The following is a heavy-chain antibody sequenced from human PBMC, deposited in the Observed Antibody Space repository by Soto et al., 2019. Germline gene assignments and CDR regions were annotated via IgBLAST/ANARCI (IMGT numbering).Heavy chain of an antibody. CDR2: ISAYNGNA. J-gene: IGHJ4*02. CDR1: GYTCTSYG. CDR3: ARAFEYLDSFDY. Sequence: ASVKASCKASGYTCTSYGISWVRQAPGQGLEWMGWISAYNGNANYAQKLQGRVTMTTDTSTSTAYMELRSLRSDDTAVYYCARAFEYLDSFDYWGQGTLVTVSS. V-gene: IGHV1-18*01. D-gene: IGHD3-9*01.